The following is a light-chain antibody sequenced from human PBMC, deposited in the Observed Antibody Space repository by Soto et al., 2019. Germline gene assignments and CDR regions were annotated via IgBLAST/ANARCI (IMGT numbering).Light chain of an antibody. CDR2: GAS. Sequence: EIVMTQSPATLSVSPGERATLSCRASQSVSSNLAWYQQKPGQGPRLLIYGASTRATGIPARFSGSGSGTDFTLTISSLEPEDFAVYYCQQRSNWPPGGTFGGGTKVEIK. V-gene: IGKV3-15*01. CDR1: QSVSSN. CDR3: QQRSNWPPGGT. J-gene: IGKJ4*01.